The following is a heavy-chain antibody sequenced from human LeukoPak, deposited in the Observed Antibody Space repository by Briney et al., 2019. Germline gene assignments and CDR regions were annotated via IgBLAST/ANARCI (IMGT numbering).Heavy chain of an antibody. Sequence: PGRSLRLSCAASGFTFSSYGMHWVRQAPGKGLEWVAVISYDGSNKYYADSVKGRFTISRDNSKNTLYLQMSSLRAEDTAVYYCAKMTGGTDFDYWGQGTLVTVSS. V-gene: IGHV3-30*18. CDR2: ISYDGSNK. CDR3: AKMTGGTDFDY. D-gene: IGHD4-23*01. CDR1: GFTFSSYG. J-gene: IGHJ4*02.